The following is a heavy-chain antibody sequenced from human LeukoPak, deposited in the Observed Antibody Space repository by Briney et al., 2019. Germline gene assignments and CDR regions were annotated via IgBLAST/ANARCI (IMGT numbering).Heavy chain of an antibody. CDR3: ARDSYCNGNRCFLTTLY. J-gene: IGHJ4*02. Sequence: PGGSLSFSCAASGFTFSSYRMHWVRQAPGKGLEWVAVIWYDGSNKYYADSVKGRFTISRDNSKNTLYLQMNSLRAEDTAVYYCARDSYCNGNRCFLTTLYWGQGTLVTVSS. CDR2: IWYDGSNK. V-gene: IGHV3-33*01. CDR1: GFTFSSYR. D-gene: IGHD2-15*01.